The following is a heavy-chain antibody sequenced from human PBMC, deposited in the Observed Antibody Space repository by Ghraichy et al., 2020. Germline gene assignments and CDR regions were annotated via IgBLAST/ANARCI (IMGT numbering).Heavy chain of an antibody. J-gene: IGHJ4*02. D-gene: IGHD4-17*01. V-gene: IGHV3-7*03. Sequence: GGSLRLSCAASGFTFTSYWMSWVRQAPGKGLEWVANIKQDGSEKYYVDSVKGRFTISRDNAKNSLYLQMNSLRAEDTAVYYCARGLYGDYVPYYFDYWGQGPLVTVSS. CDR3: ARGLYGDYVPYYFDY. CDR1: GFTFTSYW. CDR2: IKQDGSEK.